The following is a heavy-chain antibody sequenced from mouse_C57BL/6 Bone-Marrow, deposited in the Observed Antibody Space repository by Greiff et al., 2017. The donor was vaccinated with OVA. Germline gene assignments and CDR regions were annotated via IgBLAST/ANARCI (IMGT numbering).Heavy chain of an antibody. J-gene: IGHJ1*03. D-gene: IGHD4-1*01. CDR3: ARTGSYWYFDV. CDR1: GYTFTDHT. V-gene: IGHV1-78*01. CDR2: IYPRDGSN. Sequence: QVQLQQSDAELVKPGASVNISCKVSGYTFTDHTIHWMKQRPEQGLAWIGYIYPRDGSNKYNEQFKGKAPLTADKTSSTAYMQLNSLTSEDSAVYVCARTGSYWYFDVWGTGTTVTVAS.